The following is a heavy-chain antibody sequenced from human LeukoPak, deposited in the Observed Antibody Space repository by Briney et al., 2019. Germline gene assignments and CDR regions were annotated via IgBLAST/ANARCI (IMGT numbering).Heavy chain of an antibody. V-gene: IGHV3-33*06. CDR3: AKDRLPLGELSLFDY. Sequence: GGSLRLSCAASGFTFSSYGVHWVRQAPGKGLEWVAVIWYDGNNKYYAESVKGRFTISRDISKNTLYLQVNSLRAEDTAVYYCAKDRLPLGELSLFDYWGQGTLVTVSS. D-gene: IGHD3-16*02. CDR2: IWYDGNNK. CDR1: GFTFSSYG. J-gene: IGHJ4*02.